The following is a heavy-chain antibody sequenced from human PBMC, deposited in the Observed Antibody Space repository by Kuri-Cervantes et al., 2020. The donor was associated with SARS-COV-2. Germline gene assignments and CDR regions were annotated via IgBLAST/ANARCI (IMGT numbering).Heavy chain of an antibody. CDR2: IKQDGSEK. D-gene: IGHD1-26*01. Sequence: GGSLRLSCAASGFTFSSYAMSWFRQTPGRGLEWVANIKQDGSEKYYVDSVKGRFTISRDNAGNSLFLQMNSLRSEDTAVYYCARASAGSSWGYYYYMDVWGIGTTVTVSS. J-gene: IGHJ6*03. CDR3: ARASAGSSWGYYYYMDV. CDR1: GFTFSSYA. V-gene: IGHV3-7*01.